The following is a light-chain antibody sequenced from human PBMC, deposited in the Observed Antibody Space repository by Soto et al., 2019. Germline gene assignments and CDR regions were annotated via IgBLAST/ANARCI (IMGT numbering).Light chain of an antibody. Sequence: SPGTLSLSPGERATLSCRAIQSVSSSYLAWYQQKPGQAPRLLIYGASSRATGIPDRFSGSGSGTDFTLTISRLEPEDFAVYYCQQYGSSPPITFGQGTRLEIK. V-gene: IGKV3-20*01. CDR1: QSVSSSY. CDR3: QQYGSSPPIT. J-gene: IGKJ5*01. CDR2: GAS.